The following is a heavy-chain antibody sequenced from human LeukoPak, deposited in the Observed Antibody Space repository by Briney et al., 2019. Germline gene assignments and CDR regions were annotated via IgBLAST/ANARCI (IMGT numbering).Heavy chain of an antibody. V-gene: IGHV4-59*01. Sequence: PSETLSLTCTVFGDSISGYYWNWIRQPPGKGLEWMGNIHYSGGTNYKSSLKSRVIISVDTSKNQFSLKMISVTAADTAVYYCARDGPGADSDAFDIWGLGTMVTVSS. CDR1: GDSISGYY. J-gene: IGHJ3*02. CDR3: ARDGPGADSDAFDI. D-gene: IGHD3-10*01. CDR2: IHYSGGT.